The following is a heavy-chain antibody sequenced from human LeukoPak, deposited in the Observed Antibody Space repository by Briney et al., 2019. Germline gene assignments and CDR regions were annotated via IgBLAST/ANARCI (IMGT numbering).Heavy chain of an antibody. J-gene: IGHJ4*02. CDR3: AKDLYYYDSSGYSPADY. V-gene: IGHV3-48*01. CDR2: ISSSSSTI. CDR1: GFTFSGYS. D-gene: IGHD3-22*01. Sequence: GGSLRLSCAASGFTFSGYSMNWVRQAPGKGLEWVSYISSSSSTIYYADSVKGRFTISRDNSKNTLYLQMNSLRAEDTAVYYCAKDLYYYDSSGYSPADYWGQGTLVTVSS.